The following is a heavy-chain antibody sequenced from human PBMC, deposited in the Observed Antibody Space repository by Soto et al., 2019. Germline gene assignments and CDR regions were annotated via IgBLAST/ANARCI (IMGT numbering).Heavy chain of an antibody. CDR1: GDSISAYS. CDR2: MYNTGST. J-gene: IGHJ6*02. D-gene: IGHD2-21*02. CDR3: ARDLWGYCGTDCYPLDV. Sequence: PSETLSLTCTVSGDSISAYSWSWVRQPPGKGLEWIGYMYNTGSTVYNPSFKSRVTISVDTSKNQFSLKLNSVTAADTAVYYCARDLWGYCGTDCYPLDVWGQGTTVTVSS. V-gene: IGHV4-59*01.